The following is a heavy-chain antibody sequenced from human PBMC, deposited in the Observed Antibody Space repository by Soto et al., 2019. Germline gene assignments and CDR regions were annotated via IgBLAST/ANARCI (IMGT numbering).Heavy chain of an antibody. CDR3: ARDSGGIQLWSCYYCMDV. J-gene: IGHJ6*02. CDR2: INPSGGST. V-gene: IGHV1-46*01. D-gene: IGHD5-18*01. Sequence: ASVKVSCKASGYTFTSYYMHWVRQAPGQGLEWMGIINPSGGSTSYAQKFQGRVTMTRDTSTSTVYMELSSLRSEDTAVYYCARDSGGIQLWSCYYCMDVWGQGTTVSVS. CDR1: GYTFTSYY.